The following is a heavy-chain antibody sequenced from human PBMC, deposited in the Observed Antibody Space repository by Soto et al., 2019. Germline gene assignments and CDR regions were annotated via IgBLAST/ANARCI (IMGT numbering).Heavy chain of an antibody. V-gene: IGHV1-18*01. CDR2: ISAYNGNT. Sequence: ASVKVSCKASGYTFTSYGISWVRQAPGQGLEWMGWISAYNGNTNYAQKLQGRVTMTTDTSTSTAYMELRSLRSDDTAVYYCASHFLYCSGGSCYSNAEYFQHWGQGTLVTVSS. CDR3: ASHFLYCSGGSCYSNAEYFQH. J-gene: IGHJ1*01. D-gene: IGHD2-15*01. CDR1: GYTFTSYG.